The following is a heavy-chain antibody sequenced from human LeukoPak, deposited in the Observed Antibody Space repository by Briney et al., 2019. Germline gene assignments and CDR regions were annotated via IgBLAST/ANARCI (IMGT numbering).Heavy chain of an antibody. J-gene: IGHJ4*02. V-gene: IGHV4-39*07. D-gene: IGHD6-19*01. CDR2: IHYSGST. CDR1: SGSISSRSYY. Sequence: SGTLSLTCTVSSGSISSRSYYWGWIRQPPGKGLEWIGNIHYSGSTYYNLSLKSRVTISLDTSKNQFSLKLSSVTAADTAVYYCARVEGQWLVFDYWGQGTLVTVSS. CDR3: ARVEGQWLVFDY.